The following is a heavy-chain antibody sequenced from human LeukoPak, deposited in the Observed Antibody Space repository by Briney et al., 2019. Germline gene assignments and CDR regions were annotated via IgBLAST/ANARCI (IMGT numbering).Heavy chain of an antibody. CDR3: AKVKKIARHAFVI. CDR1: RFTFSSYA. V-gene: IGHV3-23*01. J-gene: IGHJ3*02. CDR2: ISGSGGST. Sequence: GGSLRLSCSAYRFTFSSYAMSWVRQAPGKGLEWISAISGSGGSTYYADSVKGRFTISRDNSKNTLYLQMNSLRAEDTAVYYCAKVKKIARHAFVIWGQWTMVTVSS.